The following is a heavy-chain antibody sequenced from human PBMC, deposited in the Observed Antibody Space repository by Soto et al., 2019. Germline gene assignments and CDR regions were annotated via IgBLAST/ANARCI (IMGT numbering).Heavy chain of an antibody. CDR3: TTSSGSYYLRPNAFDI. CDR1: GFTFSNAW. V-gene: IGHV3-15*01. D-gene: IGHD1-26*01. CDR2: IKSKTDGGTT. Sequence: PGGSLRLSCAASGFTFSNAWMSWVRQAPGKGLEWVGRIKSKTDGGTTDYAAPVKGRFTISRDDSKNTLYLQMNSLKTEDTAVYYCTTSSGSYYLRPNAFDIWGQGTRVTVSS. J-gene: IGHJ3*02.